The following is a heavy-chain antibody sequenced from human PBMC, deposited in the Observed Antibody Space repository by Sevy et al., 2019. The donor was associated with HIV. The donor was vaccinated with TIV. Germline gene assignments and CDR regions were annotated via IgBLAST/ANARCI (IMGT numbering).Heavy chain of an antibody. J-gene: IGHJ5*02. CDR3: ARTVVLVDGPRNWLDT. Sequence: GGSLRLSCAASGFTLSDYYMSWIRQAPGKGLEWVSTLYDSGAAYYAVSVKGRFTVSRDNSKNTLYLQMNSLRAEDTAVYYCARTVVLVDGPRNWLDTWGQGTLVTVSS. V-gene: IGHV3-53*01. CDR2: LYDSGAA. D-gene: IGHD2-8*02. CDR1: GFTLSDYY.